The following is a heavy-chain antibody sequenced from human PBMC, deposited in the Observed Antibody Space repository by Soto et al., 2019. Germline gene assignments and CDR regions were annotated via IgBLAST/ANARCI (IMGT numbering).Heavy chain of an antibody. CDR3: ARERGAFDI. J-gene: IGHJ3*02. V-gene: IGHV3-21*01. CDR2: ITSSSSYI. Sequence: PGGSLRLSCVASGFSLSSHNINWVRQAPGKGLEWVSSITSSSSYIHYADSVKGRFTISRDNAKNSVYLQMNSLRAEDTAVYYCARERGAFDIWGQGTVVTVSS. D-gene: IGHD3-10*01. CDR1: GFSLSSHN.